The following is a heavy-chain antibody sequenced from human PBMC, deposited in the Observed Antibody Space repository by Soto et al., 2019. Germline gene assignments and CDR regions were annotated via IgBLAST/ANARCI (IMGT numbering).Heavy chain of an antibody. J-gene: IGHJ4*01. V-gene: IGHV4-34*01. CDR2: LTQTGST. Sequence: SETLSLTCDVFGGSFGDCFWTWIRQSPGKGLEWIGELTQTGSTNYNPSFKGRVTISRDPSKNQLSLKLTSVTTADTAVYYCARGIPAAWEVLAYWGEGTLVTVSS. D-gene: IGHD6-13*01. CDR1: GGSFGDCF. CDR3: ARGIPAAWEVLAY.